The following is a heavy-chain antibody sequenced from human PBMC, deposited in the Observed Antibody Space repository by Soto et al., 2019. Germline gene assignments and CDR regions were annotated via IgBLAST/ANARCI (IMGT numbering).Heavy chain of an antibody. J-gene: IGHJ6*02. Sequence: GESLKISCKGSGSRSSNYWIGWVRQMPGKGLEWMGLIYTGDSDTRYNPSFQGQVTISADKSISTAYLRWSSLKASDTAMYYCARHQCSTASCHHPNFYIKDVWGQGTTVTVSS. V-gene: IGHV5-51*01. CDR3: ARHQCSTASCHHPNFYIKDV. D-gene: IGHD2-2*01. CDR2: IYTGDSDT. CDR1: GSRSSNYW.